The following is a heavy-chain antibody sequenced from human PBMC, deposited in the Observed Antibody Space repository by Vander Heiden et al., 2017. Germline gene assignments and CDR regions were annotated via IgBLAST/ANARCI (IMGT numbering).Heavy chain of an antibody. CDR1: GYTFRIYS. J-gene: IGHJ5*02. Sequence: QVQLVQSGAEVKRPGASVKVSCKASGYTFRIYSMHWVRKAPGQGPGWMGISNPRGGSTSYAQKFQGRVTMTRDTSTSTVFMELSSLRSEDTAVYFCARDPYSSSSLNWFDPWGQGTLVTVSS. D-gene: IGHD6-6*01. CDR2: SNPRGGST. V-gene: IGHV1-46*01. CDR3: ARDPYSSSSLNWFDP.